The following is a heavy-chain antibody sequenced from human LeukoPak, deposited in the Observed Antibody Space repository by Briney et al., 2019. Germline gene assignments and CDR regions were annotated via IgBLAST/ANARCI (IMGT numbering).Heavy chain of an antibody. CDR2: IYHSGST. CDR3: AREKDGSGWYERAIDY. V-gene: IGHV4-4*02. Sequence: SETLSLTCAVSGGSISSSNWWSWVRQPPGKGLEWIGEIYHSGSTNYNPSLKSRVTISVDKSKNQFSLKLSSVTAADTAVYYCAREKDGSGWYERAIDYWGQGTLVTVSS. CDR1: GGSISSSNW. D-gene: IGHD6-19*01. J-gene: IGHJ4*02.